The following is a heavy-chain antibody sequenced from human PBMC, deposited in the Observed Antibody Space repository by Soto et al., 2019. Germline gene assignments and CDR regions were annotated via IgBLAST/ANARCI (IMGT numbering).Heavy chain of an antibody. CDR1: GFTFSNYN. Sequence: EVQLVESGGGLVKPGGSLRLSCAASGFTFSNYNMNWVRQAPGKGLEWVSSISSSSSYIYYADSVKGRFTISRDNAKNSLYLQMNSLRVEDTAVYYCARGGGYCSSTNCYNWFDPWGQGTLVTVSS. CDR3: ARGGGYCSSTNCYNWFDP. J-gene: IGHJ5*02. D-gene: IGHD2-2*01. V-gene: IGHV3-21*01. CDR2: ISSSSSYI.